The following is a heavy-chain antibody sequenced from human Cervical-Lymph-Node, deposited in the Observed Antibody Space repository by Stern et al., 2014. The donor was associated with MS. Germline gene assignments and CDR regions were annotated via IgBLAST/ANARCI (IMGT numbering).Heavy chain of an antibody. CDR1: GASISNTNW. V-gene: IGHV4-4*02. J-gene: IGHJ4*02. CDR2: IHHSGTT. D-gene: IGHD5-12*01. CDR3: ARVHSGYDWFDY. Sequence: QLQLQESGPGLVKPSGTLSLTCDVSGASISNTNWWGWVRQPPAMGLEWIGEIHHSGTTNFKSSLKSRVTMSVVKSKNQFSLELKSVTAADTAVYFCARVHSGYDWFDYWGQGILVTVSS.